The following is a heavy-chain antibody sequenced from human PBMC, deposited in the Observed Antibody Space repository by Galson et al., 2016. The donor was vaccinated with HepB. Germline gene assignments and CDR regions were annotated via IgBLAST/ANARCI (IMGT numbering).Heavy chain of an antibody. J-gene: IGHJ4*02. CDR3: ARDLSGAGYYYGSGSLDY. CDR1: GFTFSSYS. CDR2: ISSSSSTI. D-gene: IGHD3-10*01. V-gene: IGHV3-48*04. Sequence: SLRLSCAASGFTFSSYSMNWVRQAPGKGLEWVSYISSSSSTIYYADSVKGRFTISRDNAKNSLYLQMNSLRAEDTAVYYCARDLSGAGYYYGSGSLDYWGQGTLVTVSS.